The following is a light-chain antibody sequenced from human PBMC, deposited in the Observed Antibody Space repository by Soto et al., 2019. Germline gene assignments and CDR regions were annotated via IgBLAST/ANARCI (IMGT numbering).Light chain of an antibody. Sequence: DIQMTQSPSFLSACWGGRVTITFRASQGISTYLAWYQQRPGKAPKLLIHTASTLQSGVPSRFSGSGSGTEFTLTISSLQPEDFATYYCQQRNSNPPNFGGGTKVDIK. CDR3: QQRNSNPPN. J-gene: IGKJ4*01. V-gene: IGKV1-9*01. CDR2: TAS. CDR1: QGISTY.